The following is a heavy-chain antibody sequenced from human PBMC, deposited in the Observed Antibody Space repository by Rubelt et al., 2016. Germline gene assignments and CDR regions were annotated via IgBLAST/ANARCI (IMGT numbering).Heavy chain of an antibody. Sequence: VESGGGVVQPGRSLRLSCAASGFTFSSYAMHWVRQAPGKGLEWVAVISYDGSNKYYADSVKGRFTISRDNSKNTLYLQMNSLRAEDTAVYYCARGRERDIWRMTNDWHFDLWGRGTLVAVSS. D-gene: IGHD3-3*01. CDR2: ISYDGSNK. J-gene: IGHJ2*01. CDR1: GFTFSSYA. V-gene: IGHV3-30*04. CDR3: ARGRERDIWRMTNDWHFDL.